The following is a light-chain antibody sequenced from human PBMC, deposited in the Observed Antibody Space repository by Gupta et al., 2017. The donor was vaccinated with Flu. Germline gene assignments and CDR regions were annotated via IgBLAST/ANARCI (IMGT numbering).Light chain of an antibody. V-gene: IGKV4-1*01. Sequence: DIVMTQSPDSLAVSLGERATINCKSSQSVLYSSNNKNYLAWYQQKPGQPPKLLIYWASTRESGVPDRFSGSGSGTDFTLTISSLQAEDVAVYYCQQEDSTPDTFGQGTKMEIK. CDR1: QSVLYSSNNKNY. CDR3: QQEDSTPDT. CDR2: WAS. J-gene: IGKJ2*01.